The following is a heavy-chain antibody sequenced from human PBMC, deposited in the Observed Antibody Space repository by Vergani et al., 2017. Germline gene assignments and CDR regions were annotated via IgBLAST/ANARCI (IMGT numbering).Heavy chain of an antibody. J-gene: IGHJ6*02. D-gene: IGHD2-8*01. V-gene: IGHV1-58*02. CDR1: GFTFTSSA. Sequence: QMQLVQSGPEVKKPGTSVKVSCKASGFTFTSSAMQWVRQARGQRLEWIGWIVVGSGNTNYAQKFQERVTITRDMSTSTAYMELSSLRSEDTAVYYCAADNGGSYYNYGMDVWGQGTTVTVSS. CDR2: IVVGSGNT. CDR3: AADNGGSYYNYGMDV.